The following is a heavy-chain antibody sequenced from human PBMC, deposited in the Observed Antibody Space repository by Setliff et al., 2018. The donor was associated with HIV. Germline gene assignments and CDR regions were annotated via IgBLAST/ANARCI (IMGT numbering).Heavy chain of an antibody. D-gene: IGHD2-21*01. V-gene: IGHV4-39*01. J-gene: IGHJ3*02. CDR1: DGSISRTSYY. CDR2: VYYTGST. CDR3: ARPRLRGSGAFDI. Sequence: LSLTCTVSDGSISRTSYYWGWIRQPPGRGLEWIGSVYYTGSTYYNPSLKSRVAISVDTSKNQFSLKLSSVTAADTAVYYCARPRLRGSGAFDIWGQGTMVTVSS.